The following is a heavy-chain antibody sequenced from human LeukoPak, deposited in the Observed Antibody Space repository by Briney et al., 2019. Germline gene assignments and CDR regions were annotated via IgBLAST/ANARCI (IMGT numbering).Heavy chain of an antibody. J-gene: IGHJ4*02. V-gene: IGHV3-30*03. CDR1: GFTFSSYG. CDR3: ARYYYGSRGEPFDY. D-gene: IGHD3-22*01. Sequence: GGSLRLSCAASGFTFSSYGMHWVRQAPGKGLEWVAVISYDGSNKYYADSVKGRFTISRDSAKSSLYLQMNSLRDEDTAVYYCARYYYGSRGEPFDYWGQGTLVTVSS. CDR2: ISYDGSNK.